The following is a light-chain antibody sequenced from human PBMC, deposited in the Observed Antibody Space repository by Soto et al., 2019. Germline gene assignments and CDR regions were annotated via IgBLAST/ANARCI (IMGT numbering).Light chain of an antibody. CDR3: QQYKSYPYT. CDR1: QSISSW. CDR2: KAS. V-gene: IGKV1-5*03. Sequence: DIRMTQSPSTLSASVGDRVTITCRASQSISSWLAWYQQKPGKAPKLLIQKASNLESGVPSRFSGSGSGTEFTLTISSLQPDDLATYNCQQYKSYPYTFGQGTKLEI. J-gene: IGKJ2*01.